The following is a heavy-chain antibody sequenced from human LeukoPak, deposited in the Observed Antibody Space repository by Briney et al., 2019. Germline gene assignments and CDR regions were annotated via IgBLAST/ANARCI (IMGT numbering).Heavy chain of an antibody. Sequence: ASVKVSCKASGYTFTGYYMHWVRQAPGQGLEWVGWINPNSGGTNYAQKFQGRVTMTRDTSNSTAYMELSRLRSDDTAVYYCARGYCSSTSCRSSNHDYWGQGTLVTVSS. CDR1: GYTFTGYY. CDR2: INPNSGGT. D-gene: IGHD2-2*01. V-gene: IGHV1-2*02. CDR3: ARGYCSSTSCRSSNHDY. J-gene: IGHJ4*02.